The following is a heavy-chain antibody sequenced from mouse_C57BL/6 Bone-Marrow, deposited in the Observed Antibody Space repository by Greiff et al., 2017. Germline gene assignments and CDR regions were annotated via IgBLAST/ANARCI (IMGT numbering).Heavy chain of an antibody. CDR2: IWGDGGT. Sequence: VMLVESGPGLVAPSQSLSITCTVSGFSLTSYGVSWVRQPPGKGLEWLGVIWGDGGTNYHSPLISSLSTIKDNSTSQVFLKLNSLPTEDTATYYGARPAFGSSYYYAMDYWGQGTSVTVSS. D-gene: IGHD1-1*01. CDR1: GFSLTSYG. V-gene: IGHV2-3*01. CDR3: ARPAFGSSYYYAMDY. J-gene: IGHJ4*01.